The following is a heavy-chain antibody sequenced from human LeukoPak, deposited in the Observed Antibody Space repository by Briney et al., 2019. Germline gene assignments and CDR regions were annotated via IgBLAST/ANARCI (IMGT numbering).Heavy chain of an antibody. Sequence: PGGSLRLSCAASGFTVSSNYTSWVRQAPGKGLEWVSVIYSGGSTYYADSVKGRFTISRDNSKNTLYLQMNSLRAEDTAVYYCARTFRGGYDAYYYYMDVWGKGTTVTVSS. CDR2: IYSGGST. V-gene: IGHV3-53*01. D-gene: IGHD5-12*01. J-gene: IGHJ6*03. CDR3: ARTFRGGYDAYYYYMDV. CDR1: GFTVSSNY.